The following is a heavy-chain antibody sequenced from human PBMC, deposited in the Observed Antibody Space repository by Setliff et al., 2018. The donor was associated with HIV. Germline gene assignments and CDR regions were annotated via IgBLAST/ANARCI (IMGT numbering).Heavy chain of an antibody. Sequence: PGGSLRLSCAASGFTFNKYGMHWVRQAPGKGLEWVAFTRYDGSNKYYVDSVKGRFTISRDNSKNTLYLQMNSLRGEDTAVYYCAKDRRYYYGSGSYAAETWGQGTLVTVSS. CDR3: AKDRRYYYGSGSYAAET. CDR2: TRYDGSNK. V-gene: IGHV3-30*02. J-gene: IGHJ5*02. D-gene: IGHD3-10*01. CDR1: GFTFNKYG.